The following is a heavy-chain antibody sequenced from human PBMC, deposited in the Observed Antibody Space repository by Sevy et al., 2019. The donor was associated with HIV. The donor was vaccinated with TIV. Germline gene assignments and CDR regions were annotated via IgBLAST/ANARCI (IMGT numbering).Heavy chain of an antibody. CDR1: GFTFSSYG. J-gene: IGHJ4*02. CDR2: IWYDGSNK. Sequence: GGSLRLSCAASGFTFSSYGMHWVRQAPGKGLERVAVIWYDGSNKYYADSVKGRFTISRDNSKNTLYLQMNSLRAEDTAVYYCASSRIQLWNTFDYWGQGTLVTVSS. V-gene: IGHV3-33*08. CDR3: ASSRIQLWNTFDY. D-gene: IGHD5-18*01.